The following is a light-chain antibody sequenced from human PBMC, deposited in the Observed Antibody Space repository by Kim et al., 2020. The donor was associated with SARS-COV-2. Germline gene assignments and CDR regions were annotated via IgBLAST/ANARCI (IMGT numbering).Light chain of an antibody. CDR2: GAS. CDR1: QSVTSNY. V-gene: IGKV3-20*01. Sequence: PGERATLSCRASQSVTSNYLAWYQQKPGQAPRLLIYGASSRATGIPDRFSGTGSGTDFTLTISRLEPEDFAVYYCQQYGSSPSLTFGGGTKVDIK. J-gene: IGKJ4*01. CDR3: QQYGSSPSLT.